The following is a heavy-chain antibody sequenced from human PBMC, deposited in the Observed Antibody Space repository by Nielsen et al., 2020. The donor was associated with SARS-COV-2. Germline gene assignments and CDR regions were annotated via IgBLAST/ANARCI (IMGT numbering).Heavy chain of an antibody. J-gene: IGHJ6*02. CDR3: ARYVNGMDV. CDR2: ISGSGGST. D-gene: IGHD3-16*01. Sequence: GESLKISCGGSGFTFSSYAMSWVRQAPGKGLEWVSAISGSGGSTYYADSVKGRFTISRDNSKNTLYLQMNSLRAEDTAVYYCARYVNGMDVWGQGTTVTVSS. CDR1: GFTFSSYA. V-gene: IGHV3-23*01.